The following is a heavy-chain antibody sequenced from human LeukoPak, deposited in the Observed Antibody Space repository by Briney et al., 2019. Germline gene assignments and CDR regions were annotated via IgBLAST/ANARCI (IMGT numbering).Heavy chain of an antibody. CDR1: GYTFTSYY. CDR2: INPSGGST. V-gene: IGHV1-46*01. CDR3: ARDSSLSSSWSVTFDY. D-gene: IGHD6-13*01. Sequence: GASVKVSCKASGYTFTSYYIHWVRQAPGQGPEWMGIINPSGGSTSYAQKFQGRVTMTRDTSTSTVYMELSSLRSEDTAVYYCARDSSLSSSWSVTFDYWGQGTQVTVSS. J-gene: IGHJ4*02.